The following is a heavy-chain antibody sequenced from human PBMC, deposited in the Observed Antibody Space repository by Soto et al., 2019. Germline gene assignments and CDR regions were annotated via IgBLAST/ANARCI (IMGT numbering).Heavy chain of an antibody. V-gene: IGHV4-39*01. Sequence: QLQLQESGPGLVKPSETLSLTCTVSGGSISSSSYYWGWIRQPPGKGLECIGRIYYSGSTYYNPSLKRRVTISVDTSKNQFSLKLSSVTAADTAVYYCARHDWAKPFDYWGQGTLVTVSS. J-gene: IGHJ4*02. CDR2: IYYSGST. CDR1: GGSISSSSYY. D-gene: IGHD3-9*01. CDR3: ARHDWAKPFDY.